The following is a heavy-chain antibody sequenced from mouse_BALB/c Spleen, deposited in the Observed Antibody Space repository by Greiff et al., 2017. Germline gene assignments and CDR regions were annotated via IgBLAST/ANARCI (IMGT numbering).Heavy chain of an antibody. Sequence: EVHLVESGGGLVQPGGSLRLSCATSGFTFTDYYMSWVRQPPGKALEWLGFIRNKANGYTTEYSASVKGRFTISRDNSQSILYLQMNTLRAEDSATYYCARDMTGAYWGQGTLVTVSA. D-gene: IGHD2-13*01. V-gene: IGHV7-3*02. CDR2: IRNKANGYTT. CDR3: ARDMTGAY. J-gene: IGHJ3*01. CDR1: GFTFTDYY.